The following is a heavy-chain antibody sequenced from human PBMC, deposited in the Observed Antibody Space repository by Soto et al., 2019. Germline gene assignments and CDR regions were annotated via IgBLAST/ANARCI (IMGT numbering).Heavy chain of an antibody. CDR2: ISPYSGNT. CDR1: GYIFVNYG. CDR3: XXXXXXXXXTPQDV. Sequence: QVQLVQSGDEVRKPGSSVKVSCKASGYIFVNYGIAWVRQAPGQGLEWMGWISPYSGNTHYASKVQGRLTMTTDTSTSTAYMDLGSLTSDDTAVXXXXXXXXXXXXTPQDVWGQGTTVTVSS. V-gene: IGHV1-18*01. J-gene: IGHJ6*02.